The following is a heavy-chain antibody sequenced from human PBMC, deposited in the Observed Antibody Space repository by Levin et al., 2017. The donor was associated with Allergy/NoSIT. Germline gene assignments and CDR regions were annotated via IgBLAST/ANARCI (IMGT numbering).Heavy chain of an antibody. J-gene: IGHJ4*02. V-gene: IGHV4-30-4*01. CDR1: GGSISSGDYY. Sequence: SETLSLTCTVSGGSISSGDYYWSWIRQPPGKGLEWIGYIYYSGSTYYNPSLKSRVTISVDTSKNQFSLKLSSVTAADTAVYYCARGVVATIDRFDYWGQGTLVTVSS. CDR2: IYYSGST. D-gene: IGHD5-12*01. CDR3: ARGVVATIDRFDY.